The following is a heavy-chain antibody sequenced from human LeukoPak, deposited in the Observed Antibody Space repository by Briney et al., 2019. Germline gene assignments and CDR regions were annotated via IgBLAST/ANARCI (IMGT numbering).Heavy chain of an antibody. CDR2: ISYDGSNK. CDR3: AKSSHHDWFDP. CDR1: GFTFSSYG. J-gene: IGHJ5*02. V-gene: IGHV3-30*18. Sequence: PGGSLRLSCAASGFTFSSYGMHWVRQAPGKGLEWVAVISYDGSNKYYADSVKGRFTISRDNSKNTLYLQMNSLRAEDTAVYYCAKSSHHDWFDPWGQGTLVTVSS. D-gene: IGHD1-14*01.